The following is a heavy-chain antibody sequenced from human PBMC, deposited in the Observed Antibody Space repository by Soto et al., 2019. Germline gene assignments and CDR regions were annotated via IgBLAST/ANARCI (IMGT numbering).Heavy chain of an antibody. D-gene: IGHD2-15*01. V-gene: IGHV3-33*01. CDR3: ARDLERYCSGGSCPFYFDY. CDR1: GFTFSSYG. Sequence: GGSLRLSCAASGFTFSSYGMHWVRQAPGKGLEWVAVIWYDGSNKYYADSVKGRFTISRDNSKNTLYLQMNSLRAEDTAVYYCARDLERYCSGGSCPFYFDYWGQGTLVTVSS. CDR2: IWYDGSNK. J-gene: IGHJ4*02.